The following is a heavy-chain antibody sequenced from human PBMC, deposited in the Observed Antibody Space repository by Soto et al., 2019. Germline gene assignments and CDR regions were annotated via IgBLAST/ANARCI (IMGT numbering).Heavy chain of an antibody. V-gene: IGHV4-61*01. D-gene: IGHD6-19*01. J-gene: IGHJ6*02. Sequence: SETLSLTCTVSGGSVSSGSYYWSWIRQPPGKGLEWIGYIYYSGSTNYNPSLKSRVTISVDTSKNQFSLKLSSVTAADTAVYYCARDTGRVAGTVDYYYGMDVWGQGTTVTVPS. CDR2: IYYSGST. CDR1: GGSVSSGSYY. CDR3: ARDTGRVAGTVDYYYGMDV.